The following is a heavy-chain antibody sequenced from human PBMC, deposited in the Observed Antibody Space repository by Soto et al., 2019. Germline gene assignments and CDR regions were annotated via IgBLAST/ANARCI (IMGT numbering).Heavy chain of an antibody. CDR3: ARDRGWFDP. CDR2: IYHSGST. CDR1: GGSIISGGYS. D-gene: IGHD1-26*01. Sequence: PSETLSLTCAVSGGSIISGGYSWSWIRQPPGGGLEWIGYIYHSGSTYYNPSLKSRVTISVDRSKNQFSLKLTSVTAADTAVYYCARDRGWFDPWGQGTLVTVSS. J-gene: IGHJ5*02. V-gene: IGHV4-30-2*01.